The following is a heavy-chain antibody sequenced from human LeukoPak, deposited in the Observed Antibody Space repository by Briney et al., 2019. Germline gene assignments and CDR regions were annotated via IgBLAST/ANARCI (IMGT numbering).Heavy chain of an antibody. D-gene: IGHD3-10*01. CDR1: GYTFTGYY. J-gene: IGHJ6*03. Sequence: GASVKVSCKASGYTFTGYYMHWVRQAPGQGLEWMGRINPNSGDTNYAQKFQGRVTMTRDTSISTAYMELSRLRSDYTAVYYCARVPTSGLWFGARGPHYYYYMDVWGKGTTVTVSS. V-gene: IGHV1-2*06. CDR3: ARVPTSGLWFGARGPHYYYYMDV. CDR2: INPNSGDT.